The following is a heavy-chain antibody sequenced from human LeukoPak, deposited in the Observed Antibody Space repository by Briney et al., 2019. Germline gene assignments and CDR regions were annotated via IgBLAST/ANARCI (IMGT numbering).Heavy chain of an antibody. CDR2: ISDSGGST. Sequence: GGSLRLSCAVSGITLSNYGMSWVRQAPGKGLEWVAGISDSGGSTNYADSVRGRFTISRDNPKNTLYLQMNSLRAEDTAVYFCAKRGVVIRVILVGFHKEAYYFDSWGQGALVTVSS. J-gene: IGHJ4*02. CDR3: AKRGVVIRVILVGFHKEAYYFDS. D-gene: IGHD3-22*01. CDR1: GITLSNYG. V-gene: IGHV3-23*01.